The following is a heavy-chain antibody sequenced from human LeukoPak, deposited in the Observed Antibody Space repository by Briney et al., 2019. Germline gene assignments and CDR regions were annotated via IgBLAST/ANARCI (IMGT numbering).Heavy chain of an antibody. CDR2: IYTSGST. D-gene: IGHD2-2*01. CDR1: GGSISSGSYY. CDR3: ARGEYQLLSYYFDY. J-gene: IGHJ4*02. Sequence: SETLSLTCTVSGGSISSGSYYWSWIRQPAGKGLEWIGRIYTSGSTNYNPSLKSRVTISVDTSKNQFSLKLSSVTAADTAVYYCARGEYQLLSYYFDYWGQGTLVTVSS. V-gene: IGHV4-61*02.